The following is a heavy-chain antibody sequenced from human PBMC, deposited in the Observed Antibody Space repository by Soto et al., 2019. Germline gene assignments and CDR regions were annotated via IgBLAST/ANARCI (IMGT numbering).Heavy chain of an antibody. CDR2: IVVGSGNT. CDR1: GFTFTSSA. J-gene: IGHJ6*02. Sequence: QMQLVQSGPEVKKPGTSVKVSCKASGFTFTSSAVQWVRQARGQRLEWIGWIVVGSGNTNYAQKFQERVTITRDMSTSTAYTELSSLRSEDTAVYYCAAGYCTNGVCYSYYYYGMDVWGQGTTVTVSS. D-gene: IGHD2-8*01. V-gene: IGHV1-58*01. CDR3: AAGYCTNGVCYSYYYYGMDV.